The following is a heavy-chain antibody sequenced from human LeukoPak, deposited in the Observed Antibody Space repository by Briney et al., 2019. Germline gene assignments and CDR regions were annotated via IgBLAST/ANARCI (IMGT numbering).Heavy chain of an antibody. CDR3: ANLFGYGSGSYYPRAPLYYYMDV. CDR2: IYHSGST. V-gene: IGHV4-38-2*01. J-gene: IGHJ6*03. Sequence: SETLSLTCAVSGYSISSGYYWGWIRQPPGKGLEWIGSIYHSGSTYYNPSLKSRVTISVDTSKNQFSLKLSSVTAADTAVYYCANLFGYGSGSYYPRAPLYYYMDVWGKGTTVTVSS. D-gene: IGHD3-10*01. CDR1: GYSISSGYY.